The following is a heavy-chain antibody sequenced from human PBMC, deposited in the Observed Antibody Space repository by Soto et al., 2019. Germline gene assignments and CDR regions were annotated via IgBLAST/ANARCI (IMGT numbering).Heavy chain of an antibody. Sequence: GESLKISCKGSGYSFTSYWIGWVRQMPGKGLEWMGIIYPGDSDTRYSPSFQGQVTISADKSISTAYLQWNSLKASDTAMYYCARQGYSGSYYDAFDIWGQGTMVTVSS. V-gene: IGHV5-51*01. D-gene: IGHD1-26*01. CDR3: ARQGYSGSYYDAFDI. J-gene: IGHJ3*02. CDR1: GYSFTSYW. CDR2: IYPGDSDT.